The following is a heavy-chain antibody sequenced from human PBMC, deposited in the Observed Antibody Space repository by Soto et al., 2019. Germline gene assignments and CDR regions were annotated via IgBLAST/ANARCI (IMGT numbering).Heavy chain of an antibody. V-gene: IGHV6-1*01. CDR3: ARDQIILWSYGMDV. Sequence: SQTLSLTCALSGGSVSSNSAAWNWIRQSPSRGLEWLGRTYYRSKWYKDYAVSVKSRITINPDTSKNQFSLQLNSVTPEDTAVYYCARDQIILWSYGMDVWGQGTTVTVSS. D-gene: IGHD3-16*01. J-gene: IGHJ6*02. CDR2: TYYRSKWYK. CDR1: GGSVSSNSAA.